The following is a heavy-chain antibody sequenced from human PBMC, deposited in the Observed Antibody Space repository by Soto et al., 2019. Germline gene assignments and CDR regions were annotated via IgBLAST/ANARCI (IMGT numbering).Heavy chain of an antibody. D-gene: IGHD1-1*01. Sequence: PSETLSLTCTVSGGSISSYYWSWIRQPPGKGLEWIGYIYYSGSTNYNPSLKNRVTISVDTSKNQFSLKLSSVTAADTAVYYCARGRGTWIPDAFDIQGQETMVTISS. CDR1: GGSISSYY. CDR2: IYYSGST. V-gene: IGHV4-59*01. J-gene: IGHJ3*02. CDR3: ARGRGTWIPDAFDI.